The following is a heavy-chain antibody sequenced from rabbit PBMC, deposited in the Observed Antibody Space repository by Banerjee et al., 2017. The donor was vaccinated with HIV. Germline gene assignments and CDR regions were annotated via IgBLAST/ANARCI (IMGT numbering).Heavy chain of an antibody. CDR2: MDAGSDDT. V-gene: IGHV1S45*01. D-gene: IGHD8-1*01. Sequence: QEQLEEPGGDLVKPEGSLTLTCTASGFTLSSYWICWVRQAPGKGLEWIACMDAGSDDTYYASWAKGRFTISKTSSTTVTLQMTSLTAADTATYFCARDYGYGGSGYSRLDLWGQGTLVTVS. J-gene: IGHJ3*01. CDR3: ARDYGYGGSGYSRLDL. CDR1: GFTLSSYW.